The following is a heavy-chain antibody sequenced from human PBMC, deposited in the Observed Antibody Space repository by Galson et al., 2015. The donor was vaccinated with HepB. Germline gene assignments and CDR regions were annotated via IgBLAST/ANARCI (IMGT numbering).Heavy chain of an antibody. Sequence: SLRLSCAASGFTFSSYAMHWVRQAPGKGLEWVVVISYDGSNKYYADSVKGRFTISRDSSKNTLYLQMNSLRAEDTAVYYCARDYASSWYFNPYYGMDVWGQGTTVTISS. CDR3: ARDYASSWYFNPYYGMDV. CDR1: GFTFSSYA. V-gene: IGHV3-30*04. CDR2: ISYDGSNK. D-gene: IGHD6-13*01. J-gene: IGHJ6*02.